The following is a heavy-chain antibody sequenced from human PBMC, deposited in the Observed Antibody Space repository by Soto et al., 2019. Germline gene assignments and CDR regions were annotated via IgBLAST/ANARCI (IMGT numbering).Heavy chain of an antibody. D-gene: IGHD5-12*01. CDR1: GYTFISYY. CDR3: ASGGQLDIAFDY. V-gene: IGHV1-46*03. Sequence: ASVKVSCKASGYTFISYYMHWVRQAPGQGLEWMGIINPSGGSTSYAQKFQGRVTMTRDTSTSTVYMELSSLRSEDTAVYYCASGGQLDIAFDYWGQGTLVTVSS. CDR2: INPSGGST. J-gene: IGHJ4*02.